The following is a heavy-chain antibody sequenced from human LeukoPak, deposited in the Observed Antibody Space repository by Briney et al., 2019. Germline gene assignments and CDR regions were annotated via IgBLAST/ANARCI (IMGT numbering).Heavy chain of an antibody. CDR3: ARAVPSYCGGDCYPTDY. CDR1: GFTLSSYA. V-gene: IGHV3-30-3*01. D-gene: IGHD2-21*02. Sequence: GGSPRLSCAASGFTLSSYAMHWVRQAPGKGLEWVAVISYDGSNKYYADSVKGRFTISRDNSKNTLYLQMNSLRAEDTAVYYCARAVPSYCGGDCYPTDYWGQGTLVTVSS. J-gene: IGHJ4*02. CDR2: ISYDGSNK.